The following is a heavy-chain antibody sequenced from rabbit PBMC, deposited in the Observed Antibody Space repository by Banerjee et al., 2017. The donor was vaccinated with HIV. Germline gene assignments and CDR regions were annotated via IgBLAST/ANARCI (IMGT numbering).Heavy chain of an antibody. CDR2: IYAGSSGST. CDR3: ARFVAGRGDYNL. V-gene: IGHV1S45*01. CDR1: GFSFSSSYW. Sequence: QEQLEESGGDLVKPEGSLTLTCTASGFSFSSSYWICWVRQAPGKGLEWIACIYAGSSGSTEYASWAKGRFTISQTSSTTVTLQMTSLTAADTATYFCARFVAGRGDYNLWGPGTLVTVS. D-gene: IGHD8-1*01. J-gene: IGHJ4*01.